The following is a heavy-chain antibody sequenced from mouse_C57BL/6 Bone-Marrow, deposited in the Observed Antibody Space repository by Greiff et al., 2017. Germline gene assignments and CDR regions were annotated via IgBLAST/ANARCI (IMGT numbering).Heavy chain of an antibody. D-gene: IGHD1-1*01. CDR3: ARSGYYGSSLAWFAY. J-gene: IGHJ3*01. CDR1: GYTFTSYW. CDR2: INPSNGGT. V-gene: IGHV1-53*01. Sequence: VQLQQPGTELVKPGASVKLSCKASGYTFTSYWMHWVKQRPGQGLEWIGNINPSNGGTNYNEKFKSKATLTVDKSSSTAYMQLSGLTSEDSAVYYCARSGYYGSSLAWFAYWGQGTLVTVSA.